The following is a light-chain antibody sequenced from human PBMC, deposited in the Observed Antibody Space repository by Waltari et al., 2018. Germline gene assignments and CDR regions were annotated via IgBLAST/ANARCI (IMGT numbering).Light chain of an antibody. CDR3: QQSYSTPPT. Sequence: DIHMTQSPSSLSASVGDRVTITCRASKSISSYLNWYQQKPGKAPKLLIYAASSLQSGVPARFSGSGSGTDFTLTISSLQPEDFATYYCQQSYSTPPTFGQGTKLEIK. J-gene: IGKJ2*01. CDR1: KSISSY. CDR2: AAS. V-gene: IGKV1-39*01.